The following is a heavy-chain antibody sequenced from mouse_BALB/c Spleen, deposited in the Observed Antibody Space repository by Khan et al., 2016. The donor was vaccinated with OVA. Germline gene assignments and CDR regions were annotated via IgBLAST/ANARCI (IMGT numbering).Heavy chain of an antibody. CDR3: ARSGGNFHWYFDV. Sequence: EVELVESGGGLVQPGGSRKLSCAASGFTFSSFGMHWVRQAPKQGLEWVAYMSSGSSNIYYVDTVKGRFTISRDNPNKPLVLQMTSLMSEDTAMYYCARSGGNFHWYFDVWGAGTSVTVSS. J-gene: IGHJ1*01. D-gene: IGHD2-1*01. V-gene: IGHV5-17*02. CDR2: MSSGSSNI. CDR1: GFTFSSFG.